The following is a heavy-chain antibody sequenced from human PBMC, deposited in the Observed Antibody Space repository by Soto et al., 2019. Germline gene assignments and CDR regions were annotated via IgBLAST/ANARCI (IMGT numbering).Heavy chain of an antibody. CDR2: IFCSRST. CDR3: ARAPGYYFDY. J-gene: IGHJ4*02. CDR1: SGAISSGGYY. V-gene: IGHV4-31*03. Sequence: QMQLQESGPGLVKPSQTLALTCTVSSGAISSGGYYWSWIRQHPGKGLGWIGYIFCSRSTYYNPSLKSRVTISVATSKNQLSLKLSSVTAADTAVYYCARAPGYYFDYCGQGTVVTVAA.